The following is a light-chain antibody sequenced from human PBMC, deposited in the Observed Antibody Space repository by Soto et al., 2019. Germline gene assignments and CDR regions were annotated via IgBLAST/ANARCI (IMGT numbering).Light chain of an antibody. V-gene: IGLV8-61*01. CDR2: STN. CDR3: VLYMGTGISV. CDR1: SGSVSTSYY. J-gene: IGLJ3*02. Sequence: VVTQEPSFSVSPGRTVTLTCGLSSGSVSTSYYPSWYQLTPGQAPRTLIYSTNTRSSGVPNRFSGSILENKAALTITGAQADDESDYYCVLYMGTGISVFGGGTQLTVL.